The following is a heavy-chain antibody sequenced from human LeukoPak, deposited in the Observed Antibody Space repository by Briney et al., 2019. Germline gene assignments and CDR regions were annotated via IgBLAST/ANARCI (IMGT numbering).Heavy chain of an antibody. CDR2: ISSSSSPI. CDR1: GFTFSTYN. V-gene: IGHV3-48*02. J-gene: IGHJ4*02. D-gene: IGHD5-18*01. CDR3: AKEGVEYSYGYYFDY. Sequence: GGSLRLSCAASGFTFSTYNMNWVRQAPGKGLEWVSYISSSSSPIYYEDSVKGRFAISRDNAKNSLYLQMNSLRDEDTAVYYCAKEGVEYSYGYYFDYWGQGTLVTVSS.